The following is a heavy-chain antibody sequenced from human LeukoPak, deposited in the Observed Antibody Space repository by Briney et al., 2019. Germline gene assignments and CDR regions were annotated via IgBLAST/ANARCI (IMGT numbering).Heavy chain of an antibody. CDR2: ISSSGATM. Sequence: QPGGSLRLSCGASGFTFSSYTLNWVRQAPGKGLQWISHISSSGATMVYADSVKGRFTISRDNAKNSLYLQMNSLTDADTAVHYCARDESYAFDYWGQGTLVTVSS. D-gene: IGHD1-26*01. V-gene: IGHV3-48*02. J-gene: IGHJ4*02. CDR1: GFTFSSYT. CDR3: ARDESYAFDY.